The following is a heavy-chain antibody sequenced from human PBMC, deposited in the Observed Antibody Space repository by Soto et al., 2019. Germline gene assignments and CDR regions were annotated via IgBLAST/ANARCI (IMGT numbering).Heavy chain of an antibody. CDR3: ARDLKYSRWYFDY. J-gene: IGHJ4*02. D-gene: IGHD2-15*01. CDR1: GFTFSSYA. CDR2: ISYDGSNK. V-gene: IGHV3-30-3*01. Sequence: GGSLRLSCAASGFTFSSYAMHWVRQAPGKGLEWVAVISYDGSNKYYADSVKGRFTISRDNSKNTLYLQMNSLRAEDTAVYYCARDLKYSRWYFDYWGQGTLVTVSS.